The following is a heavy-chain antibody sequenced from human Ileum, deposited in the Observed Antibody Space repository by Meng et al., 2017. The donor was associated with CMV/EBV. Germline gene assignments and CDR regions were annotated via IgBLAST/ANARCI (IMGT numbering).Heavy chain of an antibody. J-gene: IGHJ6*02. V-gene: IGHV3-21*01. D-gene: IGHD1-26*01. CDR2: ISSSSVYI. CDR3: AKDGASYYYGMDV. Sequence: GSLKISCAASGFTFSSYTMNWVRQAPGKGLEWVSSISSSSVYIYYADSVKGRFTISRDNGKNSLYLQMNSLRAEDTAVYYCAKDGASYYYGMDVWGQGTTVTVSS. CDR1: GFTFSSYT.